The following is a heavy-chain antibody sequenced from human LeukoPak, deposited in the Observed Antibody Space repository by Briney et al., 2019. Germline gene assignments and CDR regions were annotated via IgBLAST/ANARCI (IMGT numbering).Heavy chain of an antibody. Sequence: SVKVSCKASGGTFSSYAISWVRQAPGQGLEWMGRIIPILGIANYAQKFQGRVTITADKSTSTAYMELSSLRSEDTAVYYCARREPGSGGVFDIWAKGTRVTV. CDR2: IIPILGIA. V-gene: IGHV1-69*04. J-gene: IGHJ3*02. CDR3: ARREPGSGGVFDI. CDR1: GGTFSSYA. D-gene: IGHD3-10*01.